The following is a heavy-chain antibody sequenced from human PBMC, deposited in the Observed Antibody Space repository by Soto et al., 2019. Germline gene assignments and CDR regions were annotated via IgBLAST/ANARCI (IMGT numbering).Heavy chain of an antibody. V-gene: IGHV4-59*01. CDR3: ARAYYDSSGYYLPYFDY. J-gene: IGHJ4*02. CDR2: IYYSGST. CDR1: GGSISSYY. Sequence: PSETLSLTCTVSGGSISSYYWSWIRQPPGKGLEWIGYIYYSGSTNYNPSLKSRVTISVDTSKNQFSLKLSSVTAADTAVYYCARAYYDSSGYYLPYFDYWGQGTLVTVSS. D-gene: IGHD3-22*01.